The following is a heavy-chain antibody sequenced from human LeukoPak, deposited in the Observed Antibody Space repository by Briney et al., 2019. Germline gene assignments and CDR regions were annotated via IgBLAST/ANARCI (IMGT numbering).Heavy chain of an antibody. Sequence: SETLSLTCTVSGGSISSSSYYWGWIRQPPGKGLEWIGSIYYSGSTYYNPSLKSRVTISVDRSKNQFSLKLSSVTAADTAVYYCARGYLTTAVYWGQGTLVIVSS. J-gene: IGHJ4*02. V-gene: IGHV4-39*07. CDR1: GGSISSSSYY. CDR2: IYYSGST. D-gene: IGHD4-11*01. CDR3: ARGYLTTAVY.